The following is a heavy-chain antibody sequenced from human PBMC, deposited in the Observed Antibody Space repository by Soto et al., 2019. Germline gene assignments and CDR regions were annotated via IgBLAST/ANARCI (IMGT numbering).Heavy chain of an antibody. Sequence: QVQLVQSGAEVEKPGASVKVSCEASGYTFTTYDFNWVRQAPGHGLEWMGWMNPDTGNTGYAQKFQGRVTMTRDTSISTAFMALSGLTAEDTAVYYCARALGYSSTSRLDLWGQGTLVTVSS. CDR2: MNPDTGNT. CDR1: GYTFTTYD. CDR3: ARALGYSSTSRLDL. J-gene: IGHJ4*02. V-gene: IGHV1-8*01. D-gene: IGHD6-19*01.